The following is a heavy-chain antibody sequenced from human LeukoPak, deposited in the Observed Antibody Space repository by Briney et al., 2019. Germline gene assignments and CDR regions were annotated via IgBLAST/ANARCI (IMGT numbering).Heavy chain of an antibody. D-gene: IGHD3-22*01. V-gene: IGHV4-61*02. CDR2: IYTSGDT. Sequence: SETLSLTCTVSGGSFSSRPYYWSWIRQPAGKGLEWIGRIYTSGDTDYNPSLKSRVTISVKTSKNQFSLKLSSVTAADTAVYYCARVTGYMIEDYFDYWGQGTLVTVSS. CDR3: ARVTGYMIEDYFDY. J-gene: IGHJ4*02. CDR1: GGSFSSRPYY.